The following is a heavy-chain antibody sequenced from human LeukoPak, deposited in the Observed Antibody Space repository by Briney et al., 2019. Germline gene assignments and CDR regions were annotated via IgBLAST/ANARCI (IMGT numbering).Heavy chain of an antibody. J-gene: IGHJ4*02. D-gene: IGHD1-26*01. V-gene: IGHV3-23*01. CDR2: ISASGGTT. CDR1: GFTFTSYA. Sequence: PGGSLRLSCEASGFTFTSYAINWVRQTPGKGLEWVSGISASGGTTNFADSVKGRFTISRDNSKNTVYLEMGRLSAEDTAVYYCAKGAGRSWYFDYWGQGTLVTVSS. CDR3: AKGAGRSWYFDY.